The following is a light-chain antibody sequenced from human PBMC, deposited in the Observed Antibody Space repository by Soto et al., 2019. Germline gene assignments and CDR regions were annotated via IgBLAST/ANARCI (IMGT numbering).Light chain of an antibody. V-gene: IGLV2-14*03. CDR2: DVN. CDR1: SSDVGAYNH. Sequence: QSALTQPASVSGSPGQSITISCTGTSSDVGAYNHVSWYQHHPGKAPKLMIYDVNNRPSGVSNRFSGSKSGNTASLTISGLQAEDEADYYCLSYTISTTYVFGTGTNVTVL. CDR3: LSYTISTTYV. J-gene: IGLJ1*01.